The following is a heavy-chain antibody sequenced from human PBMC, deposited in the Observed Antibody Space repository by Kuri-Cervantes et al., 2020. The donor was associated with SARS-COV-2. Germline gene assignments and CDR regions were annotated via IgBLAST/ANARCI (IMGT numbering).Heavy chain of an antibody. V-gene: IGHV3-21*06. D-gene: IGHD3-3*01. CDR2: INGNSSRI. J-gene: IGHJ6*02. CDR1: AFIFSRYS. Sequence: SLKISWAASAFIFSRYSLNWVRQAPGKGLEWVSSINGNSSRIYYADSMKGRFTISRDNAKNSVYLQMNSLRAEDTAVYYCAREVTIFGVVYYGMAVWGQGTTVTVAS. CDR3: AREVTIFGVVYYGMAV.